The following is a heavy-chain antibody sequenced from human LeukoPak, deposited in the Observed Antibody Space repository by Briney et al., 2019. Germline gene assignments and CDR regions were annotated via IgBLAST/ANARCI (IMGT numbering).Heavy chain of an antibody. CDR2: IYPDDSDI. D-gene: IGHD5-18*01. V-gene: IGHV5-51*01. J-gene: IGHJ3*02. CDR3: ARHTRGVDTALVQDAFDI. Sequence: GESLKISCKGSGYSFTNYWIGWVRQMPGKGLECMGIIYPDDSDIRYSPSFQGQVTISDDKSVSTAYLQWSSLKASDTAIYYCARHTRGVDTALVQDAFDIWGQGTRVTVSS. CDR1: GYSFTNYW.